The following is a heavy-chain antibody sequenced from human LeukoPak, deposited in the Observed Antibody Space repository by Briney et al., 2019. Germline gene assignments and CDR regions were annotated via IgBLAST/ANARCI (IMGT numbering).Heavy chain of an antibody. CDR1: GFTFSSYS. CDR2: ISSSSSTI. V-gene: IGHV3-48*01. D-gene: IGHD6-19*01. J-gene: IGHJ6*03. CDR3: ASLAVAGTMFVLRYYYYYMDV. Sequence: GGSLRLSCAASGFTFSSYSMNWVRQAPGKGLEWVSYISSSSSTIYYADSVKGRFTISRDNAKNSLYLQMNSLRAEDTAVYYCASLAVAGTMFVLRYYYYYMDVWGKGTTVTVSS.